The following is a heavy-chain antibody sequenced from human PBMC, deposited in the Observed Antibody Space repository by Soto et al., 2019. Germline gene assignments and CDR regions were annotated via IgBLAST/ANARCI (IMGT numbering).Heavy chain of an antibody. D-gene: IGHD3-16*01. Sequence: EVQLVESGGGLIQPGGSLRLSCAASGFTVSNNHMTWVRQAAGKGLELVSFVHGGGSTSYADSVKGRFTISRDNSKNTLYLQMDSLRAEDTAIYYCAGRLTTAASLDYWGRGTLVTVSS. CDR3: AGRLTTAASLDY. CDR2: VHGGGST. J-gene: IGHJ4*02. V-gene: IGHV3-53*01. CDR1: GFTVSNNH.